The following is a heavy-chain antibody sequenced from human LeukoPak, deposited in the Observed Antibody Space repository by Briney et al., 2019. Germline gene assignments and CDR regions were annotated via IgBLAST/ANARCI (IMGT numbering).Heavy chain of an antibody. CDR1: GFTFSDYS. D-gene: IGHD3-16*01. J-gene: IGHJ4*02. Sequence: PGGSLRLSCAASGFTFSDYSMNGVRQAPGKGLEWGPSISSSSSFIYYADSVKGRFTISRGNAKNSLYLRMNSLRAEDTAVYYCAKDPDSLGYWGQGTLVTVSS. CDR3: AKDPDSLGY. V-gene: IGHV3-21*01. CDR2: ISSSSSFI.